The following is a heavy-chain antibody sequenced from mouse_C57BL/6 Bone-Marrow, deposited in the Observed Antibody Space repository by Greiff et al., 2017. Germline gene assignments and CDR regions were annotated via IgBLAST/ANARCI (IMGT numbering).Heavy chain of an antibody. J-gene: IGHJ2*01. Sequence: EVQLVESGGDLVKPGGSLKLSCAASGFTFSRYGMSWVRQTPDKRLEWVATISSGGSYTYYPDSVKGRFTISRDNAKNTLYLQMSSLKSEDTAMYYCARLGQDYWGQGTTLTVSS. CDR1: GFTFSRYG. V-gene: IGHV5-6*01. D-gene: IGHD3-3*01. CDR3: ARLGQDY. CDR2: ISSGGSYT.